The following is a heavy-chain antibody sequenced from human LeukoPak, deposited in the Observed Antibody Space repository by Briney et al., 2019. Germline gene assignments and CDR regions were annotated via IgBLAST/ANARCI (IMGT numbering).Heavy chain of an antibody. Sequence: SETLSLTCTVSGGSISSFYWNWIRQPPGKGLEWIAYIYHSGDTRYNPSLKSRVTISVDTSKSQFSLKLSSVTAADTAVYYCAREGEQWLVRGGVYFDYWGQGTLVTVSS. CDR1: GGSISSFY. CDR3: AREGEQWLVRGGVYFDY. CDR2: IYHSGDT. V-gene: IGHV4-59*01. D-gene: IGHD6-19*01. J-gene: IGHJ4*02.